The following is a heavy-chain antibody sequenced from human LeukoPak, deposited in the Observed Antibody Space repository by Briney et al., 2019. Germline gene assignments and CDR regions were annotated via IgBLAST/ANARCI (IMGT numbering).Heavy chain of an antibody. Sequence: GGSLRLSRAASGFGVTNNYMSWVRQAPGKGLEFVSLIYSVASTYYADSVKGRFTISRDDSKNTVFLQMNSLGPEDTAIYFCTRPHSRGREILNWGQGALVTVSS. J-gene: IGHJ1*01. CDR2: IYSVAST. CDR3: TRPHSRGREILN. D-gene: IGHD3-10*01. V-gene: IGHV3-53*01. CDR1: GFGVTNNY.